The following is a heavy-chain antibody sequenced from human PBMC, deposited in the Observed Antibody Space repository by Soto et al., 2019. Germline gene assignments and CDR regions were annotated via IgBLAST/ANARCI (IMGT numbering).Heavy chain of an antibody. D-gene: IGHD3-3*01. CDR3: AKSSIDFWSGYYYDP. J-gene: IGHJ5*02. CDR1: GFTFSSYA. CDR2: ISGSGGST. Sequence: PGGSLRLSCAASGFTFSSYAMSWVRQAPGKGLEWVSAISGSGGSTYYADSVKGRFTISRDNSKNTLYLQMNSLRAEDTAVYYCAKSSIDFWSGYYYDPWGQGTLVTVSS. V-gene: IGHV3-23*01.